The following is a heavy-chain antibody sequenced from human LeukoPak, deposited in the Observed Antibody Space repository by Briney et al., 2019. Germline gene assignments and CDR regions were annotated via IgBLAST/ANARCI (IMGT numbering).Heavy chain of an antibody. CDR3: ARGGSYLSAFDI. D-gene: IGHD1-26*01. CDR2: ISRSGSTK. CDR1: GFTFSDYN. V-gene: IGHV3-11*01. Sequence: GGSLRLSCAASGFTFSDYNMRWIRQAPGKGLEWVSSISRSGSTKYYADSVKGRSTISRDNAKNSLFLQMNSLRAEDTAVYYCARGGSYLSAFDIWGQGTMVTVSS. J-gene: IGHJ3*02.